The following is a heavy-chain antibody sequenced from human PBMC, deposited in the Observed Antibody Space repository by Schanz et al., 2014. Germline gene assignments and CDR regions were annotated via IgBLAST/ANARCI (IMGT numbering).Heavy chain of an antibody. CDR2: ISYDGVNT. CDR3: ASPALVQGLMTEYYFDY. Sequence: VQLVESGGGVVQPGGSLRLSCAASGFPFSSYALHWVRQAPGKGLEWVAVISYDGVNTYYADSVKGRFTISRDNSKNTLYLQMNSLRGEDTAVYYCASPALVQGLMTEYYFDYWGQGTLVTVSS. D-gene: IGHD3-10*01. V-gene: IGHV3-30-3*01. J-gene: IGHJ4*02. CDR1: GFPFSSYA.